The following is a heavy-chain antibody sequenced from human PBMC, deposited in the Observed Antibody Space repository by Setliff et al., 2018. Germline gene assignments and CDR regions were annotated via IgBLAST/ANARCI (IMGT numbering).Heavy chain of an antibody. V-gene: IGHV4-39*01. CDR1: GASLSSGTYY. CDR2: IYYRGDT. CDR3: ARTSTGRYFDL. D-gene: IGHD2-2*01. J-gene: IGHJ2*01. Sequence: TSETLSLTCTVSGASLSSGTYYWGWIRQPPGKGLEWIGRIYYRGDTYYNASLKGRLTISVDTAQNQFSLRLTSVTAADTAVYYRARTSTGRYFDLWGRGTLVTVSS.